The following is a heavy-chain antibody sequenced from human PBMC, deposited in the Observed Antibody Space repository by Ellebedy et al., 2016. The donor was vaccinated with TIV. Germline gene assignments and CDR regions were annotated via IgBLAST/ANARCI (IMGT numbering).Heavy chain of an antibody. Sequence: GESLKISCGASGFIFKNFLMYWVRQAPGKGPEWVSRISADGSTTNYADSVKGRFTISRDNSKNTLYLQMNSLRAEDTAVYYCARSDTSLVTPEDSWGQGTLVTVSS. V-gene: IGHV3-74*01. CDR3: ARSDTSLVTPEDS. CDR2: ISADGSTT. CDR1: GFIFKNFL. J-gene: IGHJ4*02. D-gene: IGHD5-18*01.